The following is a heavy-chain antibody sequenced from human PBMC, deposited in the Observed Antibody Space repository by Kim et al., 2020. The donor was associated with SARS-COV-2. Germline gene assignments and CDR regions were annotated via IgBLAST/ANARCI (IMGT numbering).Heavy chain of an antibody. CDR3: GGVMVASYGMDG. Sequence: DAESVKGRFTIARDNYKNTLYLKMNSLRAEDTAVYYCGGVMVASYGMDGWGQGTTVTVSS. J-gene: IGHJ6*02. D-gene: IGHD2-8*01. V-gene: IGHV3-53*01.